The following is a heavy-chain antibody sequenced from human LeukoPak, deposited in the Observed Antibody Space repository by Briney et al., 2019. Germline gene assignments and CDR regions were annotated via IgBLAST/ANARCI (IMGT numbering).Heavy chain of an antibody. CDR1: GFTFSNYA. V-gene: IGHV3-23*01. D-gene: IGHD1-1*01. CDR3: AKRVSGTTFY. J-gene: IGHJ4*02. CDR2: ISGGGGGT. Sequence: GGSLRLSCAASGFTFSNYAMGWVRQAPGKGLEWVSAISGGGGGTYYADSVKGRFTISRDNSKTTLYLQMHSLRAEDTAVYYCAKRVSGTTFYWGQGTLVTVSS.